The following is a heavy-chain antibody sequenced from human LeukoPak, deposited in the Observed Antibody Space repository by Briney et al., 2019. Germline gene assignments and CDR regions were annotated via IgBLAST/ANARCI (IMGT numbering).Heavy chain of an antibody. CDR3: AKDNGNSVYYPWYFDL. V-gene: IGHV3-23*01. Sequence: PGRSLRLSCAASGFTFSSYGMHWVRQAPGKGLEWVSAITASSGGSSYYADSVKGRFTISRDNSKNTLYLQMNSLRAEDTAVYYCAKDNGNSVYYPWYFDLWGRGTLVTVSS. J-gene: IGHJ2*01. CDR1: GFTFSSYG. D-gene: IGHD3-22*01. CDR2: ITASSGGSS.